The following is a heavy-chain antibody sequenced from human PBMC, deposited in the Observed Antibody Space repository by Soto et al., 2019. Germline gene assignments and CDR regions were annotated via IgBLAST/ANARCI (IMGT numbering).Heavy chain of an antibody. CDR3: ARDLNVRPSYSLDY. J-gene: IGHJ4*02. V-gene: IGHV1-69*06. Sequence: QVQLVQSGAEVKKPGSSVKVSCKASGGTFSSYIINWVRQAPGQGPEWVGGIIPISGTANYAQKFQGRVTITADKSTNTAFMELRSLRSEDTAVYYCARDLNVRPSYSLDYWGQGTLVTVSS. CDR1: GGTFSSYI. CDR2: IIPISGTA. D-gene: IGHD5-18*01.